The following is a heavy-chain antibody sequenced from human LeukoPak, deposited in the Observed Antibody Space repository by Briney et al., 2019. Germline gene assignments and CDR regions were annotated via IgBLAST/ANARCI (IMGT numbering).Heavy chain of an antibody. V-gene: IGHV3-7*05. CDR2: IKQDGSEK. CDR3: ARRGTSGSWAHFDY. J-gene: IGHJ4*02. Sequence: PGGSLRLSCAASGFTFSSYWMTWVRQAPGKGLEWVANIKQDGSEKYYVGSVKGRFTISRDNAKNSLYLQMNSLEAEDTAVYYCARRGTSGSWAHFDYWGQGSLVTVSS. D-gene: IGHD6-13*01. CDR1: GFTFSSYW.